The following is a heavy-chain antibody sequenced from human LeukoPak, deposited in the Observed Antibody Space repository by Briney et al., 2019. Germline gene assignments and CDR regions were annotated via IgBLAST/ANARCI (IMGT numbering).Heavy chain of an antibody. D-gene: IGHD5-12*01. J-gene: IGHJ3*02. CDR2: IKQDGNEK. V-gene: IGHV3-7*01. Sequence: GGSLRLSCAASGFTFSSYAMHWVRQAPGKGLEWVANIKQDGNEKYYVDSVKGRFSISRDNAKNSLYLLMNSLRAEDTAVYYCARDHRGYEAFDIWGQGTMVTVSS. CDR1: GFTFSSYA. CDR3: ARDHRGYEAFDI.